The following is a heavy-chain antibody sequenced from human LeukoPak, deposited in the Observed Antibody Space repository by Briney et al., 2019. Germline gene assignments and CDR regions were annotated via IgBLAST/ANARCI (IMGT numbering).Heavy chain of an antibody. CDR3: AHTRVVVAATNFDY. J-gene: IGHJ4*02. D-gene: IGHD2-15*01. CDR2: IYWDDDK. CDR1: GFSLSTSGVG. V-gene: IGHV2-5*02. Sequence: GSGPTLVNPTQTLTLTCTFSGFSLSTSGVGVGWIGQPPGKALEWLALIYWDDDKRYSPSLKSRLTITKDTSKNQVVLTMTNMDPVDTATYYCAHTRVVVAATNFDYWGQGTLVTVSS.